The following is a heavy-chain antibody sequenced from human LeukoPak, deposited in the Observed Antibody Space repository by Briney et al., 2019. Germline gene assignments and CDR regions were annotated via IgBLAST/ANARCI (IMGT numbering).Heavy chain of an antibody. CDR3: ARGQGYNYAPFDY. Sequence: SVKVSCKASGGTFSSYAISWVRQAPGQGLEWMGGIIPIFGTANNAQKFQGKVTITTDESTSTAYMELSSLRSEDTAVYYCARGQGYNYAPFDYWGQGTLVTVSS. J-gene: IGHJ4*02. CDR2: IIPIFGTA. CDR1: GGTFSSYA. D-gene: IGHD5-18*01. V-gene: IGHV1-69*05.